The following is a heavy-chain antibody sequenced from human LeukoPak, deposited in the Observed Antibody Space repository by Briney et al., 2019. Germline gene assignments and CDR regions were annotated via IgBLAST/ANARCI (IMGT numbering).Heavy chain of an antibody. Sequence: GGSLRLSCAASEFTVSSKSMSWVRQAPGKGLEWVAVISYDGSNKYYADSVKGRYTISRDNSKNTLYLQVSSLRAEDTAVYYCVKDSPPRYSGSPPAYWGQGTLVTVSS. CDR1: EFTVSSKS. V-gene: IGHV3-30-3*01. CDR2: ISYDGSNK. CDR3: VKDSPPRYSGSPPAY. D-gene: IGHD1-26*01. J-gene: IGHJ4*02.